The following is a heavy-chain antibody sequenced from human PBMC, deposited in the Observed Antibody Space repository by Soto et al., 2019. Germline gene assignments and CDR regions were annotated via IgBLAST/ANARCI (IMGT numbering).Heavy chain of an antibody. V-gene: IGHV1-18*01. CDR1: GYTFGTYG. CDR2: INVYNGNT. D-gene: IGHD5-18*01. J-gene: IGHJ6*02. CDR3: ARGRVGYSYVCLDV. Sequence: QVQLEQSGAEVKKPGASVKVSCRASGYTFGTYGISWVRQAPGQGLEWMGWINVYNGNTNYTQNLQGRVTMTTDTSTSTAYMELRGLRSDDTAVYYCARGRVGYSYVCLDVCGQGTTVIVSS.